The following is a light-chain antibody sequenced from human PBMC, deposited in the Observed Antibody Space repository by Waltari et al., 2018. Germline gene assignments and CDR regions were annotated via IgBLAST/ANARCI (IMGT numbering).Light chain of an antibody. V-gene: IGLV2-23*02. CDR2: EVT. CDR1: SSDAGNYNL. CDR3: CSYAGLGIYV. Sequence: QSGLPQPASVSGSPGQSITVSCTGTSSDAGNYNLVSWYQQYPGKAPKLMVYEVTKRTSGVSDRFSGSKSGNTASLTISGLQSEDEADYYCCSYAGLGIYVFGTGTKVTVL. J-gene: IGLJ1*01.